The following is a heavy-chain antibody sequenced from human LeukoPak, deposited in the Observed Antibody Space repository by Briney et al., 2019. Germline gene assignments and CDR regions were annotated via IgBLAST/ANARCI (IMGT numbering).Heavy chain of an antibody. Sequence: GSLRLSCAASGLSISDNYMSWVRQAPGKGLEWVSIIHSGGNIYYADSVKGRFTISRDNSKNTLYLQMNSLRAEDTAVYYCARDRGYAMDVWGQGTTVTVSS. CDR3: ARDRGYAMDV. V-gene: IGHV3-53*01. D-gene: IGHD1-1*01. CDR2: IHSGGNI. CDR1: GLSISDNY. J-gene: IGHJ6*02.